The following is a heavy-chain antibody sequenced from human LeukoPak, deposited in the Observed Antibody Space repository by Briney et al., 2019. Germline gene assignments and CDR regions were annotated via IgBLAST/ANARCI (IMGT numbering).Heavy chain of an antibody. Sequence: PGGSLRLSCAASGFKFSSYAMNWVRQAPGKGLEWVSTISGSGGSTYYADSVKGRFTISRDNSKNTLYLQMNSLRAEDTAVYYCARDHGGARGYYFDYWGQGTLVTVSS. J-gene: IGHJ4*02. CDR2: ISGSGGST. CDR1: GFKFSSYA. D-gene: IGHD3-16*01. CDR3: ARDHGGARGYYFDY. V-gene: IGHV3-23*01.